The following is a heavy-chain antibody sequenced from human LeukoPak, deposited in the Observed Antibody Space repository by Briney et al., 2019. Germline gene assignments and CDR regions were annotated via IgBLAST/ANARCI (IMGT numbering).Heavy chain of an antibody. CDR2: IHNSGTT. CDR3: ARRYYYNLGSFPFDF. V-gene: IGHV4-34*01. CDR1: GGPFSGYF. D-gene: IGHD3-10*01. Sequence: SETLSLTCAVSGGPFSGYFWSWIRQPPGKGLEWIGEIHNSGTTDYNPSLNSRVTISEDTSKNQFYLNLSSVTAADTAVYYCARRYYYNLGSFPFDFWAQGTLVTVSS. J-gene: IGHJ4*02.